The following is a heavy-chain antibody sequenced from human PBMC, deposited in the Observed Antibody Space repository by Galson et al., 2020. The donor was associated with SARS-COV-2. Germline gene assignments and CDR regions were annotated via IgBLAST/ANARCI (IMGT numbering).Heavy chain of an antibody. CDR2: ISAYNGNT. J-gene: IGHJ6*02. CDR3: ARNYYGSGSLGGWEYYYGMDV. CDR1: GYTFTSYG. D-gene: IGHD3-10*01. V-gene: IGHV1-18*04. Sequence: ASVKVSCKASGYTFTSYGISWVRQAPGQGLEWMGWISAYNGNTNYAQKLQGRVTMTTDTSTSTAYMERRSLRSDDTAVYYCARNYYGSGSLGGWEYYYGMDVWGQGTTVTVSS.